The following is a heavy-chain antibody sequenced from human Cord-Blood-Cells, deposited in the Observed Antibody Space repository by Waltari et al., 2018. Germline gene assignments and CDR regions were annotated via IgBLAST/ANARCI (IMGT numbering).Heavy chain of an antibody. CDR3: ARANWGHWGYYFDY. V-gene: IGHV1-2*02. CDR1: GYTFTGYY. J-gene: IGHJ4*02. Sequence: QVQLVQSGAEVKKPGASVKVSCKASGYTFTGYYMHWVRQAPGQGLEWIGWINPNSGGTNYAQKCQGRVTMTRDTAISTAYMELSRLRSDDTAVYYCARANWGHWGYYFDYWGQGTLVTVSS. D-gene: IGHD7-27*01. CDR2: INPNSGGT.